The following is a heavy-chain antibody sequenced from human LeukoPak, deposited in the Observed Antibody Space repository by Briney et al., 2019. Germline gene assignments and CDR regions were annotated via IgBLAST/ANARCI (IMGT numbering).Heavy chain of an antibody. CDR3: ARVFRTDYELDY. CDR2: ISAYNGNT. Sequence: ASVKVSCKASGYTFTSYAMNWVRQAPGQGLEWMGWISAYNGNTNYAQKLQGRVTMTTDTSTSTAYMELRSLRSDDTAVYYCARVFRTDYELDYWGQGTLVTVSS. D-gene: IGHD3-22*01. J-gene: IGHJ4*02. CDR1: GYTFTSYA. V-gene: IGHV1-18*01.